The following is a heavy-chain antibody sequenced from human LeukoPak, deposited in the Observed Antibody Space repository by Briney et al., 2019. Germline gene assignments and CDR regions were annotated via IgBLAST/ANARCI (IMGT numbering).Heavy chain of an antibody. Sequence: SETLSLTCAVYGGSFSGYYWSWIRQPPGKGLEWIGEINHSGSTNYNPSLKSRVTISVDTSKNQFSLKLSSVTVADTAVYYCARGRRERWLQSMVELDYWGQGTLVTVSS. J-gene: IGHJ4*02. D-gene: IGHD5-24*01. V-gene: IGHV4-34*01. CDR3: ARGRRERWLQSMVELDY. CDR2: INHSGST. CDR1: GGSFSGYY.